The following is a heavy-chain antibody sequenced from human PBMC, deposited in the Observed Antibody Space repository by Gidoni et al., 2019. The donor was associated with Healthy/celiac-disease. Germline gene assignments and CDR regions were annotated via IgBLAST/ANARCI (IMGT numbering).Heavy chain of an antibody. CDR3: ARGYCGGDCYLNWFDP. J-gene: IGHJ5*02. CDR1: GGSISSSSYY. CDR2: IYYSGST. Sequence: QLQLQESGPGLVKPSETLSLTCTVSGGSISSSSYYWGWIRQPPGKGLELIGSIYYSGSTYYDPSLNSRVTISVDTSKNQFSLKLSSVTAADTAVYYCARGYCGGDCYLNWFDPWGQGTLVTVSS. D-gene: IGHD2-21*02. V-gene: IGHV4-39*01.